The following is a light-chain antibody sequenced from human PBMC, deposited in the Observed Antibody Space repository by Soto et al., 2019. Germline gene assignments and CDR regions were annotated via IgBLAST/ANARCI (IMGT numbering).Light chain of an antibody. V-gene: IGKV3-20*01. J-gene: IGKJ2*01. CDR2: GSC. Sequence: EVVLTQSPGTLSLSPGERATLSCRASQSVSNNYFAWYQQKPGQAPRLLIFGSCDRATGIPDRFSGSGSGTDFTLTISRLEPEDFAVYYCQQYGSSPPYTFGQGTKLEIK. CDR1: QSVSNNY. CDR3: QQYGSSPPYT.